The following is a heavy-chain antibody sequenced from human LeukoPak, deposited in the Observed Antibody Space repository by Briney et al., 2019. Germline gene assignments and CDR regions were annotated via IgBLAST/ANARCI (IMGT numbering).Heavy chain of an antibody. V-gene: IGHV3-20*04. CDR2: INWNGGST. Sequence: GGSLRLSCAASGFTFDNYGMSWVRQDPGKGLEWVSGINWNGGSTGYADSVKGRFTISRDNAKNSLYLQMSSLRAEDTAVYYCAELGITMIGGVWGKGTTVTISS. D-gene: IGHD3-10*02. J-gene: IGHJ6*04. CDR1: GFTFDNYG. CDR3: AELGITMIGGV.